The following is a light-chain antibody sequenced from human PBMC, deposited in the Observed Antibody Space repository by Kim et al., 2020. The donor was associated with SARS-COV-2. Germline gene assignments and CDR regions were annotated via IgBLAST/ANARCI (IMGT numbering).Light chain of an antibody. Sequence: ATINCKSSQTVLYNFNNLNYLAWYQQKPGQPPKLLMFWASTRESGVPDRFRGSGSGTDFTLTISSLQAEDVAVYYCQQYYGSPITFGQGTRLEIK. CDR1: QTVLYNFNNLNY. V-gene: IGKV4-1*01. J-gene: IGKJ5*01. CDR2: WAS. CDR3: QQYYGSPIT.